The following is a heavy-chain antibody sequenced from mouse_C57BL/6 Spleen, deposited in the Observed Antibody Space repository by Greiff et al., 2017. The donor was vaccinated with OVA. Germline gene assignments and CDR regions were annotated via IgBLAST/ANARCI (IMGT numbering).Heavy chain of an antibody. CDR1: GYAFSSSW. D-gene: IGHD1-1*01. J-gene: IGHJ3*01. Sequence: VKLMESGPELVKPGASVKISCKASGYAFSSSWMNWVKQRPGKGLEWIGRIYPGDGDTNYNGKFKGKATLTADKSSSTAYMQLSSLTSEDSAVYFCARRGLYGAWFAYWGQGTLVTVSA. CDR2: IYPGDGDT. CDR3: ARRGLYGAWFAY. V-gene: IGHV1-82*01.